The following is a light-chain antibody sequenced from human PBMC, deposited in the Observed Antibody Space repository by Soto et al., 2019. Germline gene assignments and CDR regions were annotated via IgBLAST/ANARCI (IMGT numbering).Light chain of an antibody. Sequence: DIQVTQSPSSLSASVGDRVTITCRASQGISNYLAWYQQRPGKVPKLLIYAASTLQLGIPSRFSGSGSGTDFTLTISSLQPEDVATYYCQKHNSAPFTFGPGTKVDIK. J-gene: IGKJ3*01. CDR3: QKHNSAPFT. CDR1: QGISNY. V-gene: IGKV1-27*01. CDR2: AAS.